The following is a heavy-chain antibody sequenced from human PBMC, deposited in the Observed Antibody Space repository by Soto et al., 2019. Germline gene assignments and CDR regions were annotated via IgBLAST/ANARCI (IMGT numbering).Heavy chain of an antibody. J-gene: IGHJ3*02. Sequence: PGESLKISCKGSGYSVTSYWIGWVRQMPGKGLEWMGIIYPGDSDTRYSPSFQGQVTISADKSISTAYLQWSSLKASDTAMYYCAFSTLYCSGGSCYGHGAFDIWGQGTMVTVSS. CDR3: AFSTLYCSGGSCYGHGAFDI. V-gene: IGHV5-51*01. CDR2: IYPGDSDT. D-gene: IGHD2-15*01. CDR1: GYSVTSYW.